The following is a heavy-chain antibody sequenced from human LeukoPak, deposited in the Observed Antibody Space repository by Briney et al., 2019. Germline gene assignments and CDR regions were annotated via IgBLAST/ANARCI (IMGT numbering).Heavy chain of an antibody. V-gene: IGHV1-18*01. Sequence: ASVKVSCKASGYTFSSYAISWVRQAPGQGLEWMGWISAYNGNSNSAQKIQGRVTMTADTSTRTGYMELSNLRSDDTAVYYCARLFGGANDAFDIWGQGTMVTVSS. CDR2: ISAYNGNS. D-gene: IGHD2-21*01. CDR3: ARLFGGANDAFDI. J-gene: IGHJ3*02. CDR1: GYTFSSYA.